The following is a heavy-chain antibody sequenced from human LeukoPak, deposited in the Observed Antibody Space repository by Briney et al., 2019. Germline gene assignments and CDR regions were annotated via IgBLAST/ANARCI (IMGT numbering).Heavy chain of an antibody. J-gene: IGHJ4*02. CDR3: ARAFPAGFYYDSRTNFDY. D-gene: IGHD3-22*01. CDR1: GGSISSSSYY. V-gene: IGHV4-39*01. Sequence: SETLSLTCTVSGGSISSSSYYWGWIRQPPGKGLEWIGSIYYSGSTYYNPSLKSRVTISVDTSKNQFSLKLSSVTAADTAVYYCARAFPAGFYYDSRTNFDYWGQGTLVTVSS. CDR2: IYYSGST.